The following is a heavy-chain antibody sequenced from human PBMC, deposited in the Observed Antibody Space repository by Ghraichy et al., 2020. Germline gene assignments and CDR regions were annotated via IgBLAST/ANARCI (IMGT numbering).Heavy chain of an antibody. Sequence: LSLTCAASGFTFSSYAMTWVRQAPGKGLEWVSAISASGGRTYYADSVKGRFTISRDKSKNTLYLQMDSLRAEDTAVYYCAKFQQWLVDYFDDWGQGTLVTVSS. CDR3: AKFQQWLVDYFDD. D-gene: IGHD6-19*01. CDR1: GFTFSSYA. CDR2: ISASGGRT. J-gene: IGHJ4*02. V-gene: IGHV3-23*01.